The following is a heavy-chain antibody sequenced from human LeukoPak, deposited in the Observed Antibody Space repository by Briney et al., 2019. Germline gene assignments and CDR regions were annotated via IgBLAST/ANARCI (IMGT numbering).Heavy chain of an antibody. V-gene: IGHV4-39*07. CDR1: GDSLGKNDYY. J-gene: IGHJ6*03. Sequence: PSETLSLTCSVSGDSLGKNDYYWGWIRQPPGKGLEWIGTIYYSGNTYYNPSLKSRVTISVDTSKTQFSLRLNSVTAADAAVYYCARAHSWLRFLYYYMDVWGKGTTVTVSS. CDR3: ARAHSWLRFLYYYMDV. CDR2: IYYSGNT. D-gene: IGHD5-12*01.